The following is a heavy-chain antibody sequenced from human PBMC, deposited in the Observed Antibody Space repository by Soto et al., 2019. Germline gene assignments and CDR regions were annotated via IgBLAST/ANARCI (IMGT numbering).Heavy chain of an antibody. Sequence: QVQLVESGGGVVQPGRSLRLSCAASGFTFSSYAMHWVRQAPGKGLEWVAVISYDGSNKYYADSVKGRFTISRDNSKNTLYLQMNSLRAEDTAVYYGARAYEGDYFDYWGQGTLVPVSS. V-gene: IGHV3-30-3*01. CDR2: ISYDGSNK. CDR1: GFTFSSYA. J-gene: IGHJ4*02. CDR3: ARAYEGDYFDY. D-gene: IGHD3-16*01.